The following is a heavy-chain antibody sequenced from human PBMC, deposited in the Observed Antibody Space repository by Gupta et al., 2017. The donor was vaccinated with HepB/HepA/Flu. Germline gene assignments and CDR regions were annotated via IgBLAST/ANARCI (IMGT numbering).Heavy chain of an antibody. Sequence: EVQLVQSGAEVKKPGATVKISCKVSGYTFTDYYMHWVQQAPGKGLEWMGLVDPEDGETIYAEKFQGRVTITADTSTDTAYMELSSLRSEDTAVYYCATAADGDRGWELARNDYWGQGTLVTVSS. CDR3: ATAADGDRGWELARNDY. D-gene: IGHD1-26*01. CDR1: GYTFTDYY. V-gene: IGHV1-69-2*01. CDR2: VDPEDGET. J-gene: IGHJ4*02.